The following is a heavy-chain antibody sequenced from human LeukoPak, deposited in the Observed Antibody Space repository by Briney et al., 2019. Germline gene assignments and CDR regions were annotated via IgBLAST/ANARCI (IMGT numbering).Heavy chain of an antibody. CDR2: ISSSSSYI. CDR3: ATLGGAYAYNYGFDY. Sequence: GGSLRLSCAASGFTFSSYSMNWVRQAPGKGLEWVSSISSSSSYIYYADSVKGRFTISRDNAKNSLYLQMNSLRAEDTAVYYCATLGGAYAYNYGFDYWGQGTLVTVSS. J-gene: IGHJ4*02. D-gene: IGHD5-24*01. CDR1: GFTFSSYS. V-gene: IGHV3-21*01.